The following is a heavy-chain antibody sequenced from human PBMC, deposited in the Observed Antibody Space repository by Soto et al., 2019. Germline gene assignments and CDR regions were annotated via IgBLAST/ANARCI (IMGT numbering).Heavy chain of an antibody. D-gene: IGHD3-10*01. CDR3: ARDVGSGWFDP. J-gene: IGHJ5*02. Sequence: PGGSLRLSCAASGFTFSSYGMHWVRQAPGKGLEWVAVIWYDGSNKYYADSVKGRFTISRDNSKNTLYLQMNSLRAEDTAVYYCARDVGSGWFDPWGQGTLVTVSS. CDR2: IWYDGSNK. V-gene: IGHV3-33*01. CDR1: GFTFSSYG.